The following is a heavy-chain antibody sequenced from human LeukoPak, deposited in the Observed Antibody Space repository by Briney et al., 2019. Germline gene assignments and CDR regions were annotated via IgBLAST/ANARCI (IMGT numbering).Heavy chain of an antibody. D-gene: IGHD1-26*01. V-gene: IGHV3-23*01. CDR2: ISGSGGST. J-gene: IGHJ4*02. CDR1: GFIFSSYA. CDR3: AKDSYSGTYYDY. Sequence: GGSLRLSCAASGFIFSSYAMSWVRQAPGKGLEWASAISGSGGSTYYADSVKGRFTISRDNSKNTLYLQMNSLRAEDTAVYYCAKDSYSGTYYDYWGQGTLVTVSS.